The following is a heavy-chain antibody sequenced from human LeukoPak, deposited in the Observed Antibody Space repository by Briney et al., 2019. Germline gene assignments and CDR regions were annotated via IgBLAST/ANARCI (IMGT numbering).Heavy chain of an antibody. CDR1: GFTFSSYA. V-gene: IGHV3-23*01. Sequence: GGSLRLSCAASGFTFSSYAMSWVRQAPGKGLEWVSAISGSGGSTYYADSVKGRFTISRDNSKNTLYLQMNSLRAEDTAVYYCARAPIWVSGYYYGSGSYLDYWGQGTLVTVSS. J-gene: IGHJ4*02. CDR3: ARAPIWVSGYYYGSGSYLDY. D-gene: IGHD3-10*01. CDR2: ISGSGGST.